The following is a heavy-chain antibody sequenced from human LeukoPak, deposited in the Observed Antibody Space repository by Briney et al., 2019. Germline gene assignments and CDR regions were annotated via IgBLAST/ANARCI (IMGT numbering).Heavy chain of an antibody. Sequence: GASVNVSCKASGYTFITSGITWVRQAPGHGLKWRGWISPFNGKTRFAEEFQDRLTMTTATPTRTAYMVLRSLRSDDTAVYYCVRDRDATPDDVRDYWGQGTLVTVSS. D-gene: IGHD2-21*02. CDR3: VRDRDATPDDVRDY. CDR1: GYTFITSG. J-gene: IGHJ4*02. CDR2: ISPFNGKT. V-gene: IGHV1-18*01.